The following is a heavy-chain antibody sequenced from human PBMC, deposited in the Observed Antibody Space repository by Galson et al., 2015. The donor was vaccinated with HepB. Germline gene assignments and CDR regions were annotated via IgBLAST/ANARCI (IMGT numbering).Heavy chain of an antibody. J-gene: IGHJ6*03. CDR2: ITGSSKYI. D-gene: IGHD1-14*01. V-gene: IGHV3-21*01. CDR3: ARDGTVTTRYYYYYMDV. CDR1: GFTFSTAD. Sequence: SLRLSCAASGFTFSTADMNWVRQAPGRGLEWVSSITGSSKYIHYADSVKGRFTISRDNAKNSVYLQMNGLRDEDTAVYYCARDGTVTTRYYYYYMDVWGKGTTVTVSS.